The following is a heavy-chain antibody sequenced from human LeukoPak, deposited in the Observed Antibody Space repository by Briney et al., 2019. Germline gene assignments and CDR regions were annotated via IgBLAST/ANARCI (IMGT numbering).Heavy chain of an antibody. J-gene: IGHJ2*01. CDR1: GFTFSAYA. V-gene: IGHV3-23*01. Sequence: GGSVRLSCAASGFTFSAYALNWVRQAPGKGLEWVSTISGDGGTTYYADSVKGRFSISRDNSKNTLFLQMHSLRVEDTAIYYCAKDPPPDLWGRGTLVTVSS. CDR3: AKDPPPDL. CDR2: ISGDGGTT.